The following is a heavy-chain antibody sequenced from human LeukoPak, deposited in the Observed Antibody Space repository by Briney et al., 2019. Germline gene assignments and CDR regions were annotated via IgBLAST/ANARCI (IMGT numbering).Heavy chain of an antibody. D-gene: IGHD1-26*01. CDR3: ARDPGIVGAASFDY. V-gene: IGHV4-31*03. CDR1: GGSISSGGYY. Sequence: PSQTLSLTCTVSGGSISSGGYYWSWIRQHPGKGLEWIGYIYYSGSTYYNPSLKSRVTISVDTSKNQFPLRLSSVTAADTAVYYCARDPGIVGAASFDYWGQGTLVTVSS. J-gene: IGHJ4*02. CDR2: IYYSGST.